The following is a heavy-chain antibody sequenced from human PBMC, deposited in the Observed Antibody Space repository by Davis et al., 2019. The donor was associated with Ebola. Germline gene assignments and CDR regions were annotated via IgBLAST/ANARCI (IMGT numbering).Heavy chain of an antibody. CDR2: IYYSGST. Sequence: SETLSLTCTVSGGSISSYYWSWIRQPPGKGLEWIGYIYYSGSTNYNPSLKSRVTISVDTSKNQFSLKLGSVTAADTAVYYCARRGVYGDYRYYFDYWGQGTLVTVSS. V-gene: IGHV4-59*08. D-gene: IGHD4-17*01. CDR1: GGSISSYY. CDR3: ARRGVYGDYRYYFDY. J-gene: IGHJ4*02.